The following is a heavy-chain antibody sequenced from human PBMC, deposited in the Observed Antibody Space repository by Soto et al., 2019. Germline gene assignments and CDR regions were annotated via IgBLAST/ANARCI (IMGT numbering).Heavy chain of an antibody. J-gene: IGHJ6*02. D-gene: IGHD2-15*01. CDR1: GFTFSSYS. CDR2: ISSSSSYI. V-gene: IGHV3-21*01. Sequence: EVQLVESGGGLVKPGGSLRLSCAASGFTFSSYSMNWVRQAPGKGLEWVSSISSSSSYIYYADSVKGRFTISRDNAKNSLYLQMNSPRAEDTAVYYCARDPYCSGGSCYFHYYYYGMDVWGQGTTVTVSS. CDR3: ARDPYCSGGSCYFHYYYYGMDV.